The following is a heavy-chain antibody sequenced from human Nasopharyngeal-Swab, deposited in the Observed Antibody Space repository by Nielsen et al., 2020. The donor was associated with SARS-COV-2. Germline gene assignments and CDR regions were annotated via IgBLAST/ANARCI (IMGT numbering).Heavy chain of an antibody. V-gene: IGHV3-11*03. D-gene: IGHD2-2*01. CDR3: ARADIVVVPAATPFDY. J-gene: IGHJ4*02. CDR1: GFTFSDYY. CDR2: ISSSSSYT. Sequence: GESLKISCAASGFTFSDYYMSWIRQAPGKGLEWVSYISSSSSYTNYADSVKGRFTISRDNAKNSLYLQMNSLRAEDTVVYYCARADIVVVPAATPFDYWGQGTLVTVSS.